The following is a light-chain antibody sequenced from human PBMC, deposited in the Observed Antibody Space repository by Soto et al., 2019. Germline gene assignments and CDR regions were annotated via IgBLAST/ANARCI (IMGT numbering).Light chain of an antibody. J-gene: IGKJ3*01. CDR3: MQALQNLT. CDR1: QSLLHSNGYNY. V-gene: IGKV2-28*01. Sequence: DIVMTQSPLSLPVTPGEPASISCRSSQSLLHSNGYNYLDWYLQKPGQSPQLLIYLGSNRASGVPDRFSGSGSGTDFTLKISRVDAEDVGVYYCMQALQNLTFGPGTKVDIK. CDR2: LGS.